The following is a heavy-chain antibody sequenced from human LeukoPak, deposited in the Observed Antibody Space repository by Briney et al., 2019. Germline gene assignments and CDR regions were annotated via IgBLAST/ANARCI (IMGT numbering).Heavy chain of an antibody. CDR3: ARGTYGYYMDV. Sequence: ASGTLSLTCSGSNYSISNSLYWGWLRQPPGKGLEWIGSIYRSGSTFYNPSLKSRVTISLDTSKNQFSLKLSSVTAADTAVYFCARGTYGYYMDVWGKGTTVTVSS. CDR1: NYSISNSLY. D-gene: IGHD4-17*01. J-gene: IGHJ6*03. V-gene: IGHV4-38-2*02. CDR2: IYRSGST.